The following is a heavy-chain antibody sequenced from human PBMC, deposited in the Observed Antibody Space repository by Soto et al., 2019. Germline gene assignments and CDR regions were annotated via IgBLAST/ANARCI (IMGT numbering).Heavy chain of an antibody. CDR1: GFTFSNYG. CDR2: TSDGST. Sequence: EVQLLGSGGGSVQPGGSLRLSCAASGFTFSNYGMTWVRQAPGKGLEWLSATSDGSTFYRESVKGRFTMSRDDSINMLFLHMSSLRAEATATYYCASLVPGTWFGDYWGQGILVSVSS. V-gene: IGHV3-23*01. J-gene: IGHJ4*02. D-gene: IGHD6-19*01. CDR3: ASLVPGTWFGDY.